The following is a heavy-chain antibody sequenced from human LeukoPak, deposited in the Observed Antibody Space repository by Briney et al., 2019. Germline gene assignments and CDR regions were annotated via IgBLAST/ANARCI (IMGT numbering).Heavy chain of an antibody. CDR1: GGTCISYA. CDR3: ARDQRRRTTIFGVVSFPPYYYYMDV. J-gene: IGHJ6*03. V-gene: IGHV1-69*11. Sequence: SVKVFCKASGGTCISYAISWVRQATGQGLEWMGRIIPILGTATYAQKFQGRVTITTDESTSTAYMELSSLRSEDTAVYYCARDQRRRTTIFGVVSFPPYYYYMDVWGKGTTVTVSS. D-gene: IGHD3-3*01. CDR2: IIPILGTA.